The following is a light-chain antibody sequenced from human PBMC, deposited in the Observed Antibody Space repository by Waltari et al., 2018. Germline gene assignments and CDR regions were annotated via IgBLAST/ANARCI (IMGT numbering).Light chain of an antibody. CDR1: SRDVGSYNL. CDR3: CSYAGSSTFVYV. J-gene: IGLJ1*01. CDR2: EVS. Sequence: QSALTQPPSLSGYTGQANTISCTGNSRDVGSYNLFSSSQQHPGKAPKLMIYEVSNRPSGVSNRFSGSKSGNTASLTISGLQAEDEADYYCCSYAGSSTFVYVFGTGTKVTVL. V-gene: IGLV2-23*02.